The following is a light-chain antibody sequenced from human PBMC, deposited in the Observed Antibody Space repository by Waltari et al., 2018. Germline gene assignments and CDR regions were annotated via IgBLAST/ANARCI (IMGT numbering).Light chain of an antibody. CDR2: EDK. CDR3: QTWDGTTAV. J-gene: IGLJ3*02. V-gene: IGLV3-1*01. CDR1: QLGHKF. Sequence: SYELTQPPSVSVSPGQTASITCSGDQLGHKFASWYQQKPGQSPVVVIYEDKKRPSGLPERFSGSNSGNAATLTISGTQAVDEADYYCQTWDGTTAVFGGGTKLTVL.